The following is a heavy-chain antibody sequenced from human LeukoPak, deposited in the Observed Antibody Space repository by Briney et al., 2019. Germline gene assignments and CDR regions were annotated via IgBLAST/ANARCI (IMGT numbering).Heavy chain of an antibody. D-gene: IGHD6-19*01. CDR1: GGSIRSGSYY. J-gene: IGHJ4*02. Sequence: PSETPSLTCTVSGGSIRSGSYYWGWIRQPPGKGLEWIGSIHCSGSTHYNPSLKSRVTISVDTSKNQFSLKLSSVTAADTAVYYCARGGQGRIAVADGGFDYWGQGTLVTVSS. V-gene: IGHV4-39*07. CDR3: ARGGQGRIAVADGGFDY. CDR2: IHCSGST.